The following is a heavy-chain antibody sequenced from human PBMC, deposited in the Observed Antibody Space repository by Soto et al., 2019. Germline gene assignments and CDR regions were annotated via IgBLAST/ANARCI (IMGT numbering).Heavy chain of an antibody. D-gene: IGHD2-15*01. V-gene: IGHV1-69*12. Sequence: QVQLVQSGAEVKKPGSSVKVSCKASGGTFSSYAISWVRQAPGQGLEWMGGIIPIFGTANYAQKFQGRVTITADESTSTAYMELSSLRAEDTAVYYCAGVVYCSGGSCYSRRAFDIWGQGTMVTVSS. CDR2: IIPIFGTA. J-gene: IGHJ3*02. CDR1: GGTFSSYA. CDR3: AGVVYCSGGSCYSRRAFDI.